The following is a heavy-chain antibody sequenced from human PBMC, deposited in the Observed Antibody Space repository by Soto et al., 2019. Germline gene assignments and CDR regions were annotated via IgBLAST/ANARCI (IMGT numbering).Heavy chain of an antibody. Sequence: SETLSLTCSVSGAALNSGNHYWSWFRQVPGKGLEWIGHIYVTGAVDYNPSLRDRITISQDTSERQFSLNLRLVTAADTAVYYCARLRIDTNNYKWFDPWGQGTLVTVSS. CDR3: ARLRIDTNNYKWFDP. J-gene: IGHJ5*02. V-gene: IGHV4-31*03. D-gene: IGHD1-20*01. CDR2: IYVTGAV. CDR1: GAALNSGNHY.